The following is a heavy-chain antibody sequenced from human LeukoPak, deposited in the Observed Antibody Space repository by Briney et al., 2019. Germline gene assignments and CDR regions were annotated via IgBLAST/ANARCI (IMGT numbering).Heavy chain of an antibody. CDR3: ARHGGYDSNFDY. J-gene: IGHJ4*02. CDR2: IYYSGST. CDR1: GGSISSYY. D-gene: IGHD5-12*01. V-gene: IGHV4-59*08. Sequence: SETLSLTCTVSGGSISSYYWSWIRQPPGKGLEWIGYIYYSGSTNYNPSLKSRVTISVDTSKNQFSLKLSSVTAADTAVYYCARHGGYDSNFDYWGQGTLVTVSS.